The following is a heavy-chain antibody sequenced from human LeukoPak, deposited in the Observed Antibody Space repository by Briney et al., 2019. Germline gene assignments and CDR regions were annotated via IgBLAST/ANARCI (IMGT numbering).Heavy chain of an antibody. CDR1: GYTFTNYG. CDR2: TSAHNGDI. D-gene: IGHD2-15*01. V-gene: IGHV1-18*01. CDR3: ARGDYCSGGSCYSGSFDY. J-gene: IGHJ4*02. Sequence: GASVKVSCKASGYTFTNYGITWVGQAPGQGLEWMGWTSAHNGDIKYAQKFQGRVTMTTDTSTTTAYMELRSLRSDDTAVYYCARGDYCSGGSCYSGSFDYWGQGTLVTVSS.